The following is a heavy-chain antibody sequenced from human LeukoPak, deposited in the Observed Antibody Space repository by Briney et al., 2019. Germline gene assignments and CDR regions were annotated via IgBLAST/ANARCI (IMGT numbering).Heavy chain of an antibody. CDR2: IYSGGST. Sequence: GGSLRLSCEASGFSFSSYNMDGVRQTPGKGLEWVSVIYSGGSTYYADSVKGRFTISRDNSKNTLYLQMNSLRVEDTAVYYCARVGGHWGQGTLVTVSS. V-gene: IGHV3-53*01. J-gene: IGHJ4*02. CDR3: ARVGGH. CDR1: GFSFSSYN. D-gene: IGHD3-10*01.